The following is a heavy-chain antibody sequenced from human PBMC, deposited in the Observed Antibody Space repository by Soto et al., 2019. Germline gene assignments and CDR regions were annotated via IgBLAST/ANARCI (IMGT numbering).Heavy chain of an antibody. CDR1: GASINNFAYY. CDR2: VYYNENT. D-gene: IGHD3-10*01. J-gene: IGHJ5*01. CDR3: ARRERYYGSPGWFDP. Sequence: SETLSLTCSVSGASINNFAYYWGWIRQPPGKGLEWIGTVYYNENTYYNPSLKSRVAISVDTAKNQFSVSLRSVTAADTAIYFCARRERYYGSPGWFDPWGQGTLVTVSS. V-gene: IGHV4-39*01.